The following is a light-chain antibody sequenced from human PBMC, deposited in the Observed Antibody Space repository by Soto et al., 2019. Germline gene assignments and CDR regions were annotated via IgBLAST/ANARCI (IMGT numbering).Light chain of an antibody. Sequence: DIQMTQSPSTLSPSVGDRVTITCRASQNIVNWLAWYQQKPGKAPKILIYGASTLESGVPSRFSGSGSGTEFTLTITNLQPDDVATYYCLQYNTFSATFGQGTRLEIK. CDR3: LQYNTFSAT. CDR1: QNIVNW. CDR2: GAS. J-gene: IGKJ5*01. V-gene: IGKV1-5*01.